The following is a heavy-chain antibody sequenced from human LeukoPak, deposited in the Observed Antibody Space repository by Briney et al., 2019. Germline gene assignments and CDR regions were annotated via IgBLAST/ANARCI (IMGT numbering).Heavy chain of an antibody. D-gene: IGHD5-24*01. Sequence: GGSLRLSCAASGFTFSSYEMNWVRQAPGKGLEWVSYISSSGSTIYYADSVKGRFTISRDNSKNTLYLQMNSLRAEDTAVYYCARDDGYNIDYWGQGTLVTVSS. J-gene: IGHJ4*02. V-gene: IGHV3-48*03. CDR3: ARDDGYNIDY. CDR1: GFTFSSYE. CDR2: ISSSGSTI.